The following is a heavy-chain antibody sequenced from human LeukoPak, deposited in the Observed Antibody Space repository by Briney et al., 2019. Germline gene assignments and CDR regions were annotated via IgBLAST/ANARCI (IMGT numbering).Heavy chain of an antibody. J-gene: IGHJ4*02. CDR2: INPSGGST. CDR1: GYTFTGYY. Sequence: ASVKVSCKASGYTFTGYYMHWVRQAPGQGLEWMGIINPSGGSTSYAQKFQGRVTMTRDTSTSTVYMELSSMRSEDTAVYYCARVRPGYSSGWSSFDYWGQGTLVTVSS. V-gene: IGHV1-46*01. D-gene: IGHD6-19*01. CDR3: ARVRPGYSSGWSSFDY.